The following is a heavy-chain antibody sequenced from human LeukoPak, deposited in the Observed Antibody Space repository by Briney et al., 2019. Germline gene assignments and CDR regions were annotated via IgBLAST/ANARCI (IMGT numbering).Heavy chain of an antibody. CDR3: ASRINLIAARPTSLSDY. D-gene: IGHD6-6*01. Sequence: PGGSLRLSCAASGFTFSSYEMNWVRQAPGKGLEWVSYISSSGSTIYYADSVKGRFTISRDNAKNSLYPQMNSLRAEDTAVYYCASRINLIAARPTSLSDYWGQGTLVTVSS. V-gene: IGHV3-48*03. CDR2: ISSSGSTI. J-gene: IGHJ4*02. CDR1: GFTFSSYE.